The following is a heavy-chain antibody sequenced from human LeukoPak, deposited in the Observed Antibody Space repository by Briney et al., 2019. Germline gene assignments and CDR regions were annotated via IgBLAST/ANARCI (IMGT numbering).Heavy chain of an antibody. D-gene: IGHD3-9*01. J-gene: IGHJ4*02. CDR3: ARDGGYYDILTGYPYYFDY. Sequence: GGSLRLSCAASGFTFSSYWMSWVRQAPGKGLEWVANIKQDGSEKYYVDSVKGRFTISRDNAENSLYLQMNSLRAEDTAVYYCARDGGYYDILTGYPYYFDYWGQGTLVTVSS. CDR1: GFTFSSYW. V-gene: IGHV3-7*01. CDR2: IKQDGSEK.